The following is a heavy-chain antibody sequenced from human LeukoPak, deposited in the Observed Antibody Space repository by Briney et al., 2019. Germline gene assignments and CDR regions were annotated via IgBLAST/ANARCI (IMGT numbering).Heavy chain of an antibody. CDR2: ISGSGGST. D-gene: IGHD5-18*01. Sequence: PGGSLRLSCAASRFTISSYAMSWVRQAPGKGLEWVSAISGSGGSTYYADSVKGRFTISRDNSKNTLYLQMNSLRAEDTAVYYCAKDEGYSYGFGGQGTLVTVSS. V-gene: IGHV3-23*01. CDR3: AKDEGYSYGF. J-gene: IGHJ4*02. CDR1: RFTISSYA.